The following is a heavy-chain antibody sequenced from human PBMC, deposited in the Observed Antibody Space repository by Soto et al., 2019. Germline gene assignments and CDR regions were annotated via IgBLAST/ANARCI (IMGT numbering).Heavy chain of an antibody. V-gene: IGHV1-18*01. CDR1: GYTFSSYG. CDR3: AREVGVPAAARYYYGMDV. J-gene: IGHJ6*02. Sequence: GASVKVSCKASGYTFSSYGISWVRQAPGQGLEWMGWISAYNGNTNYGQKLQGRVTMTTDTSTSTAYMELRSLRSDDTAVYYCAREVGVPAAARYYYGMDVWGQGTTVTVSS. CDR2: ISAYNGNT. D-gene: IGHD2-2*01.